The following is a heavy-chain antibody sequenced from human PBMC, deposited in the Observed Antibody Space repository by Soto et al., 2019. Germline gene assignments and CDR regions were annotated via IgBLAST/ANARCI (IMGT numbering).Heavy chain of an antibody. D-gene: IGHD4-17*01. CDR2: IRSRANSYVT. J-gene: IGHJ2*01. CDR3: SSHDYGGDWYFDL. CDR1: GFTFSGSA. Sequence: DVQLVESGGGLVEPGGSLKLSCAASGFTFSGSAMHWVRQASGKGLEWVGRIRSRANSYVTSYAASVKGRFTISRDDSKNTAYLQMTSLKTEDTAVYYCSSHDYGGDWYFDLWGRGTLVTVSS. V-gene: IGHV3-73*02.